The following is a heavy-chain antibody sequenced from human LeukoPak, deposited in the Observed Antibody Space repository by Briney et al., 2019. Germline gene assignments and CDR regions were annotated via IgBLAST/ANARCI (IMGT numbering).Heavy chain of an antibody. Sequence: GGSLRLSCAASGFTFSSYSMNWVRQAPGRGLEWLSYISGSSGTIYYADSVKGRFTISRDNAKDSVYLQMNSLRDEDTAVYYCARDGNWFDPWGQGTLVTVSS. CDR2: ISGSSGTI. J-gene: IGHJ5*02. CDR3: ARDGNWFDP. V-gene: IGHV3-48*02. CDR1: GFTFSSYS.